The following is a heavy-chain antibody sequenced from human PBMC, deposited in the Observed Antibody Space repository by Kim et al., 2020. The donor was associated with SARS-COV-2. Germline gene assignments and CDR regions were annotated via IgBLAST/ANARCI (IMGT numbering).Heavy chain of an antibody. CDR3: ATDGQDYYCSGGQYGLARFAP. CDR2: IVLGSGNT. J-gene: IGHJ5*02. CDR1: GFTFTTTA. V-gene: IGHV1-58*01. D-gene: IGHD3-10*01. Sequence: SVKVSCKASGFTFTTTAVQWVRQARGQRLEWIGWIVLGSGNTKYAQELQERVTITRDMSTSTAYLELRSLRPEDTAVYYCATDGQDYYCSGGQYGLARFAPWGQGTQAIVSS.